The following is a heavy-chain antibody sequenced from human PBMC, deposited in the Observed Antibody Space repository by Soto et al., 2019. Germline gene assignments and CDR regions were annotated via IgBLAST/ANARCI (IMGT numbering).Heavy chain of an antibody. CDR3: AREGALKPFSS. CDR2: ISDSGKT. J-gene: IGHJ5*02. Sequence: SETLSLTCTVSGGSIRGYYWTWIRQSPGRGLEWLGFISDSGKTDSDASLKGRLAISLDTSRSQFSLSLTSVTAADTALYYCAREGALKPFSSWGQGALVTVSS. CDR1: GGSIRGYY. V-gene: IGHV4-59*01.